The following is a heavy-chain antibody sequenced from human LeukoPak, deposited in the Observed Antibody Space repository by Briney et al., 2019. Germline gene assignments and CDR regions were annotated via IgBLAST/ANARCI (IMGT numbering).Heavy chain of an antibody. J-gene: IGHJ4*02. CDR3: ARERGYYYDSSGYFAFDY. CDR1: GGSISSYY. CDR2: IYYSGST. D-gene: IGHD3-22*01. Sequence: SETLSLTCTVSGGSISSYYWSWIRQPPGKGLEWIGYIYYSGSTNYKSSLKSRVTISVDTPKNQFSLKLSSVTAADTAVYYCARERGYYYDSSGYFAFDYWGQGTLVTVSS. V-gene: IGHV4-59*12.